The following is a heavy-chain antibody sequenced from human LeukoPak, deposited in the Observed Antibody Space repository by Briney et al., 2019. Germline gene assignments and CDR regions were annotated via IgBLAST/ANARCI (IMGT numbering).Heavy chain of an antibody. CDR3: ARGDDSSGYYFFGAFDI. CDR2: ISSSGTTI. V-gene: IGHV3-11*01. D-gene: IGHD3-22*01. Sequence: PGGSLRLSCVASGFTFSDYYMCWIRQAPGKGLEWISYISSSGTTIYYADSVKGRFTISRDNSKNTLYLQMNSLRAEDTAVYYCARGDDSSGYYFFGAFDIWGQGTMVTVSS. J-gene: IGHJ3*02. CDR1: GFTFSDYY.